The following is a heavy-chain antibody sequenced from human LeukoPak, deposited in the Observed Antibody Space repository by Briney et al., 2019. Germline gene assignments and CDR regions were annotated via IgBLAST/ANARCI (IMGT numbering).Heavy chain of an antibody. Sequence: GGSLRLSCAASGFTFSSYSMNWVRQAPGKGLEWVSSISSSSSYIYYADSVKGRFTISRDNAKNSLYLQMNSLRAEDTAVYYCAREGTYSNPFDYWGQGTLVTVSS. D-gene: IGHD4-11*01. CDR1: GFTFSSYS. CDR3: AREGTYSNPFDY. J-gene: IGHJ4*02. V-gene: IGHV3-21*01. CDR2: ISSSSSYI.